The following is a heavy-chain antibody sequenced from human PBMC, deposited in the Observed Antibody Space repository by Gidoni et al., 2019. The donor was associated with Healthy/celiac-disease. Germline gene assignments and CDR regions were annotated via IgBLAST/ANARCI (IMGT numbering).Heavy chain of an antibody. Sequence: QVQLVQSGAAVKKPGSSVKVSCKASGGTFSSYAISWVRQSPGQGLEWMGGIIPIFGTANYAQKFQGRVTITADESTSTAYMELSSLRSEDTAVYYCASGTGDYDYVWGSAFDIWGQGTMVTVSS. CDR3: ASGTGDYDYVWGSAFDI. CDR2: IIPIFGTA. D-gene: IGHD3-16*01. V-gene: IGHV1-69*01. CDR1: GGTFSSYA. J-gene: IGHJ3*02.